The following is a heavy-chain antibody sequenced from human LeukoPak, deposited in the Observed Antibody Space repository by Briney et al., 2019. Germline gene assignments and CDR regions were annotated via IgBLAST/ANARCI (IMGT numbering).Heavy chain of an antibody. V-gene: IGHV3-48*04. CDR3: ARAEDYGDFFVH. Sequence: LSGGSLRLSCAVSGFTFSSYRVNWVRQSPGKGLEWVSYISRSSSTIYYADPVKERFNISRDNDKNSLYLQMNSRRAEDTAVLYCARAEDYGDFFVHGGEGTLVSVSS. D-gene: IGHD4-17*01. CDR2: ISRSSSTI. J-gene: IGHJ4*02. CDR1: GFTFSSYR.